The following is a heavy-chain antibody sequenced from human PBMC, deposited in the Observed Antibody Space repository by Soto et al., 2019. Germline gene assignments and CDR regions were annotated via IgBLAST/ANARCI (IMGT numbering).Heavy chain of an antibody. V-gene: IGHV3-9*01. CDR1: GFTFDDYA. J-gene: IGHJ6*03. CDR3: AKALSYDFWSGYYCMDV. D-gene: IGHD3-3*01. Sequence: EVQLVESGGGLVQPGRSLRLSCAASGFTFDDYAMHWVRQAPGKGLEWVSGISWNSGSIGYADSVKGRFTISRDNAKNSLYLQMNSLRAEDTALYYCAKALSYDFWSGYYCMDVWGKGTTVTVSS. CDR2: ISWNSGSI.